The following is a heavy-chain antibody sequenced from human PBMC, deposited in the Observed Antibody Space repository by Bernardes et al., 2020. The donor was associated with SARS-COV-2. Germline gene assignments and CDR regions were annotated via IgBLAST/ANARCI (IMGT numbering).Heavy chain of an antibody. CDR2: ISAYNGDT. V-gene: IGHV1-18*04. J-gene: IGHJ4*02. CDR1: GYIFPFHG. D-gene: IGHD2-21*01. CDR3: ARVGPNWAYDY. Sequence: ASVQVSCKASGYIFPFHGIAWVRQAPGQGLEWMGWISAYNGDTTFAPKVQGRVTMTRDTSTSTAYMDLRSLRSDDTAVYYFARVGPNWAYDYWGQGTLVTVSS.